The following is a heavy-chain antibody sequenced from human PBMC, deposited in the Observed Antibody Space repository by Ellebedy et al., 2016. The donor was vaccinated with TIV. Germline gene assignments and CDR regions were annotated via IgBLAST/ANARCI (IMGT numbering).Heavy chain of an antibody. Sequence: GESLKISCAGSGFSFRSYWMTWVRQAPGKGLEWLANINQDGSDKYYVDSLRGRFTISRNNAKNSVYLQMNSLRVEDTSVYYCATDGSYGDYRSPAHAFVIWGQGTMVTVSS. J-gene: IGHJ3*02. CDR1: GFSFRSYW. CDR2: INQDGSDK. D-gene: IGHD4-17*01. V-gene: IGHV3-7*01. CDR3: ATDGSYGDYRSPAHAFVI.